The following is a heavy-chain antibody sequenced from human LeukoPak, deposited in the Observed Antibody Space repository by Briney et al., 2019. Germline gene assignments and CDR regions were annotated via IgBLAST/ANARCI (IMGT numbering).Heavy chain of an antibody. CDR1: GFTFSSYW. V-gene: IGHV3-74*01. D-gene: IGHD5-12*01. CDR3: ARAGMVATYWYFDL. J-gene: IGHJ2*01. CDR2: INSDGSST. Sequence: PGGSLRLSCAASGFTFSSYWMHWVRQVPGKGLVWVSRINSDGSSTTYADSVKGRFTISRDNAKNTLYLQMNSLRAEDTAVYYCARAGMVATYWYFDLWGRGTLVTVSS.